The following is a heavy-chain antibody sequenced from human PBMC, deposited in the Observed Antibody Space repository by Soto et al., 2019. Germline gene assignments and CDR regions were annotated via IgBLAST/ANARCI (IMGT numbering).Heavy chain of an antibody. CDR1: GGTFSSYA. D-gene: IGHD6-19*01. CDR3: ARASVSGRRFDY. V-gene: IGHV1-69*13. CDR2: IIPIFGTA. J-gene: IGHJ4*02. Sequence: SVKVSCKASGGTFSSYAISWVRQAPGQGLEWMGGIIPIFGTANYAQKFQGRVTITADESTSTAYMELSSLTSEDTAVYYCARASVSGRRFDYWGEGTLVTVSS.